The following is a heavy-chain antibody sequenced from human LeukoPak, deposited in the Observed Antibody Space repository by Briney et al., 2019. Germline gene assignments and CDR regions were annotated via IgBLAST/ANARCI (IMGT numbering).Heavy chain of an antibody. D-gene: IGHD3-10*01. CDR3: ARDASLLWFKVPRYYMDV. V-gene: IGHV3-48*03. Sequence: QPGGSLRLSCAASGFTFSSYEMNWVRQAPGKGLEWVSYISSSGSTIYYADSVKGRFTISRDNAKNSLYLQMNSLRAEDTAVYYCARDASLLWFKVPRYYMDVWGKGTTVTVSS. J-gene: IGHJ6*03. CDR1: GFTFSSYE. CDR2: ISSSGSTI.